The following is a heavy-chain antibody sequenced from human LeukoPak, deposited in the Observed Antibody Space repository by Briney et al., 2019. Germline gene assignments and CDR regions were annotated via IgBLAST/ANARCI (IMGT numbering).Heavy chain of an antibody. J-gene: IGHJ4*02. D-gene: IGHD6-13*01. CDR2: ISYDGSNK. CDR1: GFTFSSYA. V-gene: IGHV3-30-3*01. CDR3: ARDPHGAAAAGDFDY. Sequence: GGSLRLSCAASGFTFSSYAMHWVRQAPGKGLEWVAVISYDGSNKYYADSVKGRFTISRDNAKNSLYLQMNSLRAEDTAVYYCARDPHGAAAAGDFDYWGQGTLVTVSS.